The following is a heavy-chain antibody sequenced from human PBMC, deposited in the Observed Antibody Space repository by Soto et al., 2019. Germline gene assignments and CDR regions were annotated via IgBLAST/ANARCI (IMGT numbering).Heavy chain of an antibody. CDR2: IYYRGST. Sequence: PSETLSLTCTVSGVSISSDYWSWIRQPPGKGLEWIGYIYYRGSTNYNPSLKSRVSISVDRSKNQFSLKLSSVTAADTAVYFCARQGVERTTIWANWFDPRGQGTLVIVSA. J-gene: IGHJ5*02. D-gene: IGHD4-4*01. V-gene: IGHV4-59*01. CDR3: ARQGVERTTIWANWFDP. CDR1: GVSISSDY.